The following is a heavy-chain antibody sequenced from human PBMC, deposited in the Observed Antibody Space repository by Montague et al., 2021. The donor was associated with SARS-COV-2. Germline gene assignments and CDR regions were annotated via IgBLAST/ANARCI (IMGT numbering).Heavy chain of an antibody. D-gene: IGHD3-10*01. CDR2: IYPSGSX. V-gene: IGHV4-61*02. Sequence: TLSLTCTVSGGSISSGSYYWCWLRQPAGKVLEWIGRIYPSGSXNNNPSLKSRVTISVDTSKNQSSLRLTSVTAADTAVYYCGRASRPRQFRGSIFVNAMDDWGQGTPVTVSS. J-gene: IGHJ6*02. CDR1: GGSISSGSYY. CDR3: GRASRPRQFRGSIFVNAMDD.